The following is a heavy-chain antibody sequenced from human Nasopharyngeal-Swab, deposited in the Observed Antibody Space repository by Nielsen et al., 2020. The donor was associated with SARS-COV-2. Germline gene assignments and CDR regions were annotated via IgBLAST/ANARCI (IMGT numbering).Heavy chain of an antibody. CDR1: GGSFSGYY. Sequence: SETLPLTCAVYGGSFSGYYWRWIRQPPGKGLEWIGEVNHSGSTNYNPSLKSRVTISVDTSKNQFSLKLSSVTAADTAVYYCAGGRGGPYDILAGYYAHHYHGMDVWGQGTTVTVSS. CDR3: AGGRGGPYDILAGYYAHHYHGMDV. V-gene: IGHV4-34*01. J-gene: IGHJ6*02. CDR2: VNHSGST. D-gene: IGHD3-9*01.